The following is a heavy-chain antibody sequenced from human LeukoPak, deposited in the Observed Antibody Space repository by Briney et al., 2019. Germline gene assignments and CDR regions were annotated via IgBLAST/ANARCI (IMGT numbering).Heavy chain of an antibody. D-gene: IGHD3-10*01. V-gene: IGHV1-8*01. J-gene: IGHJ4*02. Sequence: ASVKVSCKASGYTFTSYGISWVRQATGQGLEWMGWMDPDSGNTGYAQKFQGRVTLTRDTSLSTAYMELSSLTSDDTALYYCARVSSRDIGLSYWGQGTLVTVSS. CDR2: MDPDSGNT. CDR1: GYTFTSYG. CDR3: ARVSSRDIGLSY.